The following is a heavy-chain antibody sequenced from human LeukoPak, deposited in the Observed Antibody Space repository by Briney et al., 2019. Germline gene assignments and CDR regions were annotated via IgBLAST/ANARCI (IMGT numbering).Heavy chain of an antibody. V-gene: IGHV3-53*01. CDR1: GFTVSRNY. CDR2: IYSGGST. J-gene: IGHJ6*02. Sequence: PGGSLRLSCAASGFTVSRNYMSWVRQAPGKGLKWVSVIYSGGSTYYADSVKGRFTISRDNSRNTLYLQMNSLRAEDTAVYYCARVSGVFGEFYGMDVWGQGTTVTVSS. CDR3: ARVSGVFGEFYGMDV. D-gene: IGHD3-10*02.